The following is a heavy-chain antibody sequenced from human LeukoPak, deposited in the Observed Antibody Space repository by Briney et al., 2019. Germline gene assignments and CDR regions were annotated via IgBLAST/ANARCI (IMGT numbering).Heavy chain of an antibody. CDR3: ARVQIVPVAQTEYYRGMDV. V-gene: IGHV3-53*01. J-gene: IGHJ6*02. Sequence: PGGSLRLSCAASGFTVSSNYMSWVRQAPGKGLEWVSVIYSGGSTYYADSVKGRFTISRDNSKNTLYLQMHSLRAEDTAVYYCARVQIVPVAQTEYYRGMDVWGQGTTVTVS. CDR1: GFTVSSNY. D-gene: IGHD2-2*01. CDR2: IYSGGST.